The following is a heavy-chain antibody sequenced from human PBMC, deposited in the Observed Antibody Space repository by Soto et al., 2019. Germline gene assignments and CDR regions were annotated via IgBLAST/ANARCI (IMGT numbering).Heavy chain of an antibody. J-gene: IGHJ4*02. CDR3: ARGSGYDSNDYYYAY. Sequence: QVQLVQSGAEVRKPGSSVKVSCKASGGTFSRHAISWVRQAPGQRLEWMGGIIPIFGTANHAQKFQGRVTIIADESTSTVYMELSSLRSEDTAMYYCARGSGYDSNDYYYAYWGQGTLVIVSS. CDR1: GGTFSRHA. V-gene: IGHV1-69*01. CDR2: IIPIFGTA. D-gene: IGHD3-22*01.